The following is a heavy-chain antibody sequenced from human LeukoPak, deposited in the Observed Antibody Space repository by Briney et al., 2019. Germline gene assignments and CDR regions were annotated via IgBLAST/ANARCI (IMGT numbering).Heavy chain of an antibody. D-gene: IGHD2-15*01. CDR2: INPNSGGT. Sequence: EASVKVSCTASGYTFTGYYMHWVRQAPGQGLEWMGWINPNSGGTNYAQKFQGWVTMTRDTSISTAYMELSRLRSDDTAVYYCARDRCSGGSCYSFDYWGQGTLVTVSS. J-gene: IGHJ4*02. V-gene: IGHV1-2*04. CDR1: GYTFTGYY. CDR3: ARDRCSGGSCYSFDY.